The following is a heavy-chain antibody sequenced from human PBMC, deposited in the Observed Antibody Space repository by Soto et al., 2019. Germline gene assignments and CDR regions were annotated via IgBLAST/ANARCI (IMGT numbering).Heavy chain of an antibody. CDR1: GGTFSSYG. D-gene: IGHD5-12*01. Sequence: QVQLVQSGAEVKKPGSSVKVPCKASGGTFSSYGISWVRQAPGQGLEWMGGIIPILGTANYAQKFQGRVTITADESTSTAYMELSSLRSEDTAVYYCAREDSLATIRRGSFDYWGQGTLVTVS. V-gene: IGHV1-69*01. CDR2: IIPILGTA. CDR3: AREDSLATIRRGSFDY. J-gene: IGHJ4*02.